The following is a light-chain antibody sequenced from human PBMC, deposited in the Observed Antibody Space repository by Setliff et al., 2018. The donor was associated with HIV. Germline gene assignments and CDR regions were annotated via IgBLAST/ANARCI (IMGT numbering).Light chain of an antibody. V-gene: IGLV2-14*03. J-gene: IGLJ1*01. Sequence: QSVLTQPASVSGSPGQSITISCTGTSSDVGGYNYVSWYQQHPGKAPKLRIYDVSNRPGGVSNRFSGSKSGNTASLTISGLQVEDEADYYCSSYTSSSTLCVFVTGTKVTVL. CDR1: SSDVGGYNY. CDR3: SSYTSSSTLCV. CDR2: DVS.